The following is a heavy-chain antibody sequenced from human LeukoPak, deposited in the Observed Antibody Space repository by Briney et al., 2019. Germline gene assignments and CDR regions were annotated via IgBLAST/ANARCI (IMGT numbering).Heavy chain of an antibody. D-gene: IGHD6-13*01. Sequence: ASVKVSCKASGYTFTGYYMHWVRQAPGQGLEWMGWINTNSGGTNYAQKFQGRVTMTRDTSISTAYMELSRQRSDDTAVYYCARSRGLTAAAVRAVFDYWGQGTLVTVSS. CDR1: GYTFTGYY. CDR2: INTNSGGT. J-gene: IGHJ4*02. CDR3: ARSRGLTAAAVRAVFDY. V-gene: IGHV1-2*02.